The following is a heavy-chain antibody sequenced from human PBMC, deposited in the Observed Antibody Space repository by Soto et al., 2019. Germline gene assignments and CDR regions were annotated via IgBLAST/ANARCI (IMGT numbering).Heavy chain of an antibody. CDR1: GGSISSYY. CDR2: IYYSGST. D-gene: IGHD6-13*01. CDR3: ARAKAPLYSSSWCWFDP. Sequence: SETLSLTCTVSGGSISSYYWSWIRQPPGKGLEWIGYIYYSGSTNYNPSLKSRVTISVDTSKNQFSLKLSSVTAADTAVYYCARAKAPLYSSSWCWFDPWGQGTLVTVSS. J-gene: IGHJ5*02. V-gene: IGHV4-59*08.